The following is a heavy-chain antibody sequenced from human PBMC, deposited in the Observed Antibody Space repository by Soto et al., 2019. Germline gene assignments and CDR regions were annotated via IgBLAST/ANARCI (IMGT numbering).Heavy chain of an antibody. Sequence: PGESLKISCKGSGYSFTSYWISWVRQMPGKGLEWMGRIDPSDSYTNYSPSFQGHVTISADKSISTAYLQWSSLKASDTAMYYCARQPVATRRDYYYYGMDVWGQGTTVTVSS. J-gene: IGHJ6*02. V-gene: IGHV5-10-1*01. CDR1: GYSFTSYW. CDR3: ARQPVATRRDYYYYGMDV. D-gene: IGHD5-12*01. CDR2: IDPSDSYT.